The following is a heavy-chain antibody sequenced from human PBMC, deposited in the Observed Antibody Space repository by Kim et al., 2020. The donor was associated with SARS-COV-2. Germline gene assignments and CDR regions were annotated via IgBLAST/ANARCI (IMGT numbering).Heavy chain of an antibody. V-gene: IGHV4-59*01. D-gene: IGHD3-9*01. J-gene: IGHJ6*02. Sequence: SLKRRVTISVDTSKNQFSLKLSSVTAADTAVYYCARVSYDILTGFNGMDVWGQGTTVTVSS. CDR3: ARVSYDILTGFNGMDV.